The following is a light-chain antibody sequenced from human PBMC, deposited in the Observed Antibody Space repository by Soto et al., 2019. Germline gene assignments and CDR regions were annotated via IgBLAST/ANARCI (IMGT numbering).Light chain of an antibody. CDR1: SSNIGAGYD. J-gene: IGLJ2*01. Sequence: QSALTQPPSVSGAPGQRVTISCTGSSSNIGAGYDVHGYQQLPGTAPKLLIYGNSNRTSGVPDRFSGSKSGTSASLAITGLQAEDEADYYCQYYDSSPSGNVVFGGGTKVTVL. CDR2: GNS. V-gene: IGLV1-40*01. CDR3: QYYDSSPSGNVV.